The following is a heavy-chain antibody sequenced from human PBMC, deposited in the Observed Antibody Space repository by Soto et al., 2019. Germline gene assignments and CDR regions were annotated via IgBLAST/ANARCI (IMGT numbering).Heavy chain of an antibody. D-gene: IGHD2-21*02. V-gene: IGHV1-8*01. CDR1: GYTFTTYD. CDR2: MNPNSGNT. CDR3: ARRTTAWSAADY. J-gene: IGHJ4*02. Sequence: QVQLVQSGAEVKKPGASVKVSCKASGYTFTTYDIYWVRQATGQGLEWMGWMNPNSGNTGYAQKFQGRVTMXRXXSISTAYMELSSLRSDDTAVYYCARRTTAWSAADYWGQGTLVTVSS.